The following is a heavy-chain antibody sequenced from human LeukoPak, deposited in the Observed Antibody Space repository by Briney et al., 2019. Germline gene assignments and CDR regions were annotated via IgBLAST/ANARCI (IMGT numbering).Heavy chain of an antibody. CDR3: ASLELLGY. J-gene: IGHJ4*02. Sequence: GGSLRLSCAASGFTFSSYEMNWVRQAPGKGLEWVAVISYDGSNKYYADSVKGRFTISRDNSKNTLYLQMNSLRAEDTAVYYCASLELLGYWGQGTLVTVSS. D-gene: IGHD1-7*01. CDR2: ISYDGSNK. V-gene: IGHV3-30-3*01. CDR1: GFTFSSYE.